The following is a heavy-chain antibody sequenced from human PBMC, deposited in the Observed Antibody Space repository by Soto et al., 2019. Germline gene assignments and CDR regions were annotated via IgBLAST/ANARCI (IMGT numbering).Heavy chain of an antibody. D-gene: IGHD3-10*02. CDR1: GYTFSSIG. J-gene: IGHJ4*02. V-gene: IGHV1-18*01. Sequence: QVQLVQSGAEVKKPGASVKVSCKTSGYTFSSIGISWVRQAPGQGLEWMGWISPHKDNTYYAQRLQGRVTMTTDTSPSTGYMELRSLRSDDTAGYFCAGNLDCSGSYYTKFWGQGTLVTGSS. CDR2: ISPHKDNT. CDR3: AGNLDCSGSYYTKF.